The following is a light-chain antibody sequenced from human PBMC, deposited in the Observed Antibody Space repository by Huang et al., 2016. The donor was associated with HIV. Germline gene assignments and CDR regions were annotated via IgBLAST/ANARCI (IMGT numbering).Light chain of an antibody. CDR2: GAS. J-gene: IGKJ2*01. V-gene: IGKV3-15*01. CDR3: QQYNKWPMYT. Sequence: EIVMTQSPATLSVSPGERATLSYRASQSVSSNLAWYQQKPGQAPRLLIYGASTRATGIPARFSGSGSGTEFTLTISSLQSEDFAVYYCQQYNKWPMYTFGQGTKLEIK. CDR1: QSVSSN.